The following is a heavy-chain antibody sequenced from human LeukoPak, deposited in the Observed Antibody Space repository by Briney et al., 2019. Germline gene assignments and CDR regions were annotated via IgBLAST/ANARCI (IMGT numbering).Heavy chain of an antibody. J-gene: IGHJ4*02. Sequence: SETLSLTCTVSGGSISSSSYYWGWIRQPPGKGLESIGYIYYSGTTYYNPSLKSRVTISVDTSKNQFSLKLSSVTAADTAVYYCARGDGYCTDGVCLIPANYWGQGTLVTVSS. D-gene: IGHD2-8*01. CDR3: ARGDGYCTDGVCLIPANY. CDR2: IYYSGTT. V-gene: IGHV4-39*01. CDR1: GGSISSSSYY.